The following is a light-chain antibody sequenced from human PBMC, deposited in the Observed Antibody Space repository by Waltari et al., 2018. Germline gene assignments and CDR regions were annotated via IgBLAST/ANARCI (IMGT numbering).Light chain of an antibody. Sequence: QSALTQPPSASGSPGQSVTLSCTGPSSDVGAYDYVSWYQNPPDKAPNLIIFGVNKWPSGVPDRFSGSKSGNTASLTVSGLQAEDEADYYCSSYAGTDNFVVFGGGTKLTVL. J-gene: IGLJ2*01. CDR2: GVN. V-gene: IGLV2-8*01. CDR1: SSDVGAYDY. CDR3: SSYAGTDNFVV.